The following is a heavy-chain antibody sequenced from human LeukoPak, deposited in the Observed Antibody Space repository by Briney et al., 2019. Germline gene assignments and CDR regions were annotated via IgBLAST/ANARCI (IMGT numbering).Heavy chain of an antibody. Sequence: SPGGSLRLSCAASGFTFSDYYMSWIRQAPGKGLEWVSYISSSSSYTNYADSVKGRFTISRDNAKNSLYLQMNSLRDEDTAVYYCARDYVTYYYYYGMDVWGQGTTVTVSS. CDR1: GFTFSDYY. D-gene: IGHD2-21*02. V-gene: IGHV3-11*06. CDR3: ARDYVTYYYYYGMDV. CDR2: ISSSSSYT. J-gene: IGHJ6*02.